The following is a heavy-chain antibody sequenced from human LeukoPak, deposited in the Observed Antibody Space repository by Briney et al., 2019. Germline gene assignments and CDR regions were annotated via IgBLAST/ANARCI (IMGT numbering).Heavy chain of an antibody. CDR1: GLNFSNYG. D-gene: IGHD6-13*01. V-gene: IGHV3-9*01. Sequence: GGSLRLSCVASGLNFSNYGMHWVRQAPGKGLEWVSGISWNSGSIGYADSVKGRFTISRDNAKNSLYLQMNSLRAEDTALYYCAKVISSSWYYFDYWGQGTLVTVSS. CDR3: AKVISSSWYYFDY. J-gene: IGHJ4*02. CDR2: ISWNSGSI.